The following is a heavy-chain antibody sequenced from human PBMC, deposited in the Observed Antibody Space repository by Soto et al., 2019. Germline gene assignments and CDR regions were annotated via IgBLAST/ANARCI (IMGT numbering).Heavy chain of an antibody. D-gene: IGHD3-22*01. CDR2: ISSSGSTI. V-gene: IGHV3-48*03. CDR1: GFTFSSYE. Sequence: VGSLRLSCAASGFTFSSYEMNWVRQAPGKGLEWVSYISSSGSTIYYADSVKGRFTISRDNAKNSLYLQMNSLRAEDTAVYYCARAYLNYYDSSGGFDYWGQGTLVTVSS. J-gene: IGHJ4*02. CDR3: ARAYLNYYDSSGGFDY.